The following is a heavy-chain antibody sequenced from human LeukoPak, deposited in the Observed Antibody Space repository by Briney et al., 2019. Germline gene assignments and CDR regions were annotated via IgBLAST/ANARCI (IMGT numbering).Heavy chain of an antibody. CDR1: GGSFSGYY. J-gene: IGHJ4*02. D-gene: IGHD6-13*01. V-gene: IGHV4-59*08. Sequence: KPSETLSLTCAVYGGSFSGYYWSWIRQPPGKGLEWIGYIYYSGSTNYNPSLKSRVTISVDTSKNQFSLKLSSVTAADTAVYYCARMAAMYSSSWYVQYFDYWGQGTLVTVSS. CDR3: ARMAAMYSSSWYVQYFDY. CDR2: IYYSGST.